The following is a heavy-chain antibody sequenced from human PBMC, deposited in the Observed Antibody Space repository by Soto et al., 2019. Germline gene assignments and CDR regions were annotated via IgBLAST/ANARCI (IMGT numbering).Heavy chain of an antibody. CDR2: IYYSGST. Sequence: PSETLSLPCTVSGGSISGGGYYRSWIRQHPGKGLEWIGYIYYSGSTYYNPSLKSRVTISVDTSKNQFSLKLSSVTAADTAVYYCARGTIAAAGSAFDIWGQGTMVTVS. D-gene: IGHD6-13*01. J-gene: IGHJ3*02. V-gene: IGHV4-31*03. CDR1: GGSISGGGYY. CDR3: ARGTIAAAGSAFDI.